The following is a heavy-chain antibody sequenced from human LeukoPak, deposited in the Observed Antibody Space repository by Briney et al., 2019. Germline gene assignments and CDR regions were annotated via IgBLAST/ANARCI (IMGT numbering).Heavy chain of an antibody. V-gene: IGHV1-69*13. CDR1: GGTFSSYA. CDR3: ARGGEYSGSQGGY. Sequence: SVKVSCKASGGTFSSYAISWVRQAPGQGLEWMGGIIPIFGTANYAQKFQGRVTITADESTSTAYMELSSLRSEDTAVYCCARGGEYSGSQGGYWGQGTLVTVSS. CDR2: IIPIFGTA. D-gene: IGHD1-26*01. J-gene: IGHJ4*02.